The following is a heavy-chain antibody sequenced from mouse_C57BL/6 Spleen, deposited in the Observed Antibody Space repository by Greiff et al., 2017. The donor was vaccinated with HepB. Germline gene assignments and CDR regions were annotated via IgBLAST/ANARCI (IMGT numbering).Heavy chain of an antibody. CDR2: IYPRDGST. D-gene: IGHD2-1*01. CDR3: ARGDGNYLAWFAY. J-gene: IGHJ3*01. Sequence: QVQLQQSGPELVKPGASVKLSCKASGYTFTRYDINWVKQRPGQGLEWIGWIYPRDGSTKYNEKFKGKATLTVDTSSSTAYMELHSLTSEDSAVYFCARGDGNYLAWFAYWGQGTLVTVSA. V-gene: IGHV1-85*01. CDR1: GYTFTRYD.